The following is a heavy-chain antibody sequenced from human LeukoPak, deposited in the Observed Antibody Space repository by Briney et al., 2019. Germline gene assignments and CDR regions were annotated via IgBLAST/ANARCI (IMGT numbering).Heavy chain of an antibody. CDR3: ARDLEYAFDI. CDR1: GFTVSNNY. Sequence: GGSLRLSCAASGFTVSNNYMSWVRQAPGRGLEWVSVIYSGGSTYYADSVKGRFTISRDNSKNTLYLQMNSLRAEDTAVYYCARDLEYAFDIWGQGTMVTVSS. J-gene: IGHJ3*02. V-gene: IGHV3-53*01. CDR2: IYSGGST.